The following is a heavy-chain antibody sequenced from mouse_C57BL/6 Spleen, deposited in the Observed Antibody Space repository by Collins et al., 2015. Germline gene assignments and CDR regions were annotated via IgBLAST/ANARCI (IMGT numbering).Heavy chain of an antibody. J-gene: IGHJ4*01. CDR1: GFSLSTSGMG. D-gene: IGHD2-4*01. CDR2: IYWDDDK. CDR3: ARRESDYDYAMDY. Sequence: QVTLKESGPGILQPSQTLSLTCSFSGFSLSTSGMGVSWIRQPSGKGLEWLAHIYWDDDKRYNPSLKSRLTISKDTSRNQVFLKITSVDTADTATYYCARRESDYDYAMDYWGQGTSVTVSS. V-gene: IGHV8-12*01.